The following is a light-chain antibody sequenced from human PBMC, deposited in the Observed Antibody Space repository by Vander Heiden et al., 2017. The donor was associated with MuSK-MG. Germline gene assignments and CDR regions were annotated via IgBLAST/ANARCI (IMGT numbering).Light chain of an antibody. Sequence: DIQMTQSPSSLSASVGDRVTITCRASQSISSYLNWYQQKPGKAPKLLIYAASSLQSGVPSRFSGSGSATDFTLTVSRLQPEDFATYYCQQCDSTPLTFGHGTKVDIK. V-gene: IGKV1-39*01. CDR3: QQCDSTPLT. CDR2: AAS. CDR1: QSISSY. J-gene: IGKJ3*01.